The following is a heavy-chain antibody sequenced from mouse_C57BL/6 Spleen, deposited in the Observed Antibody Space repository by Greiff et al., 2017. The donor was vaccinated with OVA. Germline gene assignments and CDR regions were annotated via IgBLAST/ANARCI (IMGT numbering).Heavy chain of an antibody. Sequence: QVQLQQPGAELVKPGASVKLSCKASGYTFTSYWMQWVKQRPGQGLEWIGEIDPSDSYTNYNQKFKGKATLTVDTSSSTAYMQLSSLTSEDAAVYYWARSLYFDVWGTGTTVTVSS. CDR2: IDPSDSYT. D-gene: IGHD6-2*01. CDR1: GYTFTSYW. CDR3: ARSLYFDV. J-gene: IGHJ1*03. V-gene: IGHV1-50*01.